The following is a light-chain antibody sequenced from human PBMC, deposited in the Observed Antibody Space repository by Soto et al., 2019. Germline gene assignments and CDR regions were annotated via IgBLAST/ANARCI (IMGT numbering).Light chain of an antibody. CDR2: DVS. CDR1: SSDVGGYNY. V-gene: IGLV2-14*01. Sequence: QSVLTQPASVSGSPGQSITISCTGTSSDVGGYNYVSWYQQHPGKAPKLMIYDVSNRPSGVSNRFSGSKSGNTASLTISGLQAEDEADYYCSSLTTRFTYVFGTGTKVTVL. CDR3: SSLTTRFTYV. J-gene: IGLJ1*01.